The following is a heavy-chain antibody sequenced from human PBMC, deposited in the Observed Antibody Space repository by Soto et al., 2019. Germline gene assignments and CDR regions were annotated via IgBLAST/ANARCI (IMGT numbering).Heavy chain of an antibody. CDR3: ARRHLAVAVSPWFDP. CDR1: GLSITDSEMG. J-gene: IGHJ5*02. D-gene: IGHD6-19*01. V-gene: IGHV2-26*01. CDR2: IDSSGEK. Sequence: QVTLKESGPVLVKPTETLTLRCTVSGLSITDSEMGVSWIRQPPGQPLEWLAHIDSSGEKSYRTFLKSRLAISKATSKSQIVLTMPNMDPADTATYYCARRHLAVAVSPWFDPWGQGIPVTVS.